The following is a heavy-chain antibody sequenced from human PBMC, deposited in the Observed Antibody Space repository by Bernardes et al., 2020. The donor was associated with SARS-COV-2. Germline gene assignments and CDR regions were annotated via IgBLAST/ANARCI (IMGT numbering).Heavy chain of an antibody. D-gene: IGHD1-7*01. CDR2: ISGSCMYI. CDR3: ARDVGGTDWRFGFDV. Sequence: VGSLSLSCAASGFTFSNHLFSWFRQAPGKGLAWVSSISGSCMYIYYGDSVRGLFTTSRDNTRTSVFLQMESLRAEDTAVYYCARDVGGTDWRFGFDVWGQGKMVHV. CDR1: GFTFSNHL. J-gene: IGHJ3*01. V-gene: IGHV3-21*01.